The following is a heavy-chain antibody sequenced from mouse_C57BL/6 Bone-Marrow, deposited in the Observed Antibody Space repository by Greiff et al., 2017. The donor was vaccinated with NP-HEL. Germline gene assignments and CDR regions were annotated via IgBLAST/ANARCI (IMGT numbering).Heavy chain of an antibody. J-gene: IGHJ2*01. CDR1: GFNIKNTY. CDR3: ASGVSYFDY. CDR2: IDPANGNI. Sequence: VQLQQSVAELVRPGASVKLSCTASGFNIKNTYMHWVKQRPEQGLEWIGRIDPANGNIKYAPTFQGLATITADTSSNTAYLQLSSRSSEETAFYCCASGVSYFDYWGQGTTLTVSS. V-gene: IGHV14-3*01. D-gene: IGHD4-1*01.